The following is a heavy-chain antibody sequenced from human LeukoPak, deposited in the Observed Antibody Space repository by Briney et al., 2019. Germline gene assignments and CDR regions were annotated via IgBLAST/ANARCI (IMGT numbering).Heavy chain of an antibody. D-gene: IGHD3-3*01. Sequence: PGGSLRLSCAASGFTFSDYSMNWVRQAPGKGLEWVSSISSTSSYIYYADSLKGRFTISRDNAKNSLYLQINSLRAEDTAVYYCARDGDFWSGYDVFDYWGQGTLVTVSS. J-gene: IGHJ4*02. CDR3: ARDGDFWSGYDVFDY. V-gene: IGHV3-21*01. CDR2: ISSTSSYI. CDR1: GFTFSDYS.